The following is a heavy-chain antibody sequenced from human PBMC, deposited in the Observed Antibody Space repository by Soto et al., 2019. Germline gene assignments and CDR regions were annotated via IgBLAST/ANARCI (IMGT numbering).Heavy chain of an antibody. CDR3: ARSRIRQSIVVVPAAFDY. CDR1: GGSFSGYY. D-gene: IGHD2-2*01. CDR2: INHSGST. V-gene: IGHV4-34*01. J-gene: IGHJ4*02. Sequence: PSETLSLTCAVYGGSFSGYYWSWIRQPPGKGLEWIGEINHSGSTNYNPSLKSRVTISVDTSKNQFSLQLSSVTAADTAVYYCARSRIRQSIVVVPAAFDYWGQGTLVTVSS.